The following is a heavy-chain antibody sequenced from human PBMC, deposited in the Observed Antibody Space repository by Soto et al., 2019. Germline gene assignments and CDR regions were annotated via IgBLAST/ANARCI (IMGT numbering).Heavy chain of an antibody. Sequence: ASVKVSCKASGYTFTGYYMHWVRQAPGRGLEWMGWINPNSGGTNYAQKFQGRVTMTRDTSISTAYMELSRLRSDDTAVYYCARGLRFLDWLPPLDVWGQGTTVTVSS. CDR1: GYTFTGYY. V-gene: IGHV1-2*02. J-gene: IGHJ6*02. CDR2: INPNSGGT. CDR3: ARGLRFLDWLPPLDV. D-gene: IGHD3-3*01.